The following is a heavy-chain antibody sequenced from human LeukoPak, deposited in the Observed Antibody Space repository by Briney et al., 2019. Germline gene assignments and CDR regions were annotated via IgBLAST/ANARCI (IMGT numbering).Heavy chain of an antibody. CDR1: GFTFSSYA. V-gene: IGHV3-30*04. CDR3: AREPRDGYNLDY. D-gene: IGHD5-24*01. CDR2: ISYDGSNK. Sequence: GGSLRLSCAASGFTFSSYAMHWVRQAPGKGLEWVAVISYDGSNKHYADSVKGRFTISRDNSKNTLYLQMNSLRAEDTAVYYCAREPRDGYNLDYWGQGTLVTVSS. J-gene: IGHJ4*02.